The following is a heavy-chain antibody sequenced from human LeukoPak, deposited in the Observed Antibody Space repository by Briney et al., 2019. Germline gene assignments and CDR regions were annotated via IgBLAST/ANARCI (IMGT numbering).Heavy chain of an antibody. V-gene: IGHV3-64*03. CDR2: ISNKGRST. D-gene: IGHD1-26*01. J-gene: IGHJ4*02. CDR3: VKSGTWADFDS. CDR1: GFTFSSYG. Sequence: GGTLRLSCSASGFTFSSYGMHWVRQAPGQGLEYVSGISNKGRSTYYADSVKGRFPISRDNSKNTLHLQMSSLRADVTAVYYCVKSGTWADFDSWGQGTLVTVSS.